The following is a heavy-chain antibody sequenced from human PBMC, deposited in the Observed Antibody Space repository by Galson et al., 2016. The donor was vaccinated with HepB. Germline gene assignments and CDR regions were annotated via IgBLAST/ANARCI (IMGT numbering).Heavy chain of an antibody. CDR3: AKRVTLFGGVTVAWFDP. CDR2: NYHIGNT. D-gene: IGHD3-3*01. V-gene: IGHV4-4*02. CDR1: GASISTNNW. J-gene: IGHJ5*02. Sequence: SDTLSPTCAVSGASISTNNWWSWVRQPPGKGLERIGENYHIGNTHYNPSLESRVTISVDKSKNHFSLSLTPVTAADTAVYYCAKRVTLFGGVTVAWFDPWGQGTLVTVSS.